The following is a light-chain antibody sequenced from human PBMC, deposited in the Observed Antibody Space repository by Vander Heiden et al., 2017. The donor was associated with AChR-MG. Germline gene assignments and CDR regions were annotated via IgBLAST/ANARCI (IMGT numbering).Light chain of an antibody. Sequence: QSVLTPPPSASGTPGQRVTSPCSGSNSNIGTSAVSWYQLVPGTAPKLLMYSNNQRPSGVPDRFSGSKSGTSASLTISGLQSDDEADYYCSAWDDSLDGAVFGGGTKLTVL. CDR3: SAWDDSLDGAV. J-gene: IGLJ2*01. CDR2: SNN. V-gene: IGLV1-44*01. CDR1: NSNIGTSA.